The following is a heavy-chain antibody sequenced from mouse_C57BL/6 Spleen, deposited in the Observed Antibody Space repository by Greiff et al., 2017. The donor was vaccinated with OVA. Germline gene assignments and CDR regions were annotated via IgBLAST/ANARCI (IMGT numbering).Heavy chain of an antibody. CDR3: AIAAYYEYDGAFAY. D-gene: IGHD2-4*01. CDR1: GFNIKDYY. V-gene: IGHV14-2*01. J-gene: IGHJ3*01. CDR2: IDPEDGGT. Sequence: EVQLQQSGAELVQPGASVKLSCTASGFNIKDYYMHWVKQRTEQGLEWIGRIDPEDGGTKYAPKFQGKATITADTSSNTAYLQLSSLTSEDTAVYYCAIAAYYEYDGAFAYWGEGTLVTVSA.